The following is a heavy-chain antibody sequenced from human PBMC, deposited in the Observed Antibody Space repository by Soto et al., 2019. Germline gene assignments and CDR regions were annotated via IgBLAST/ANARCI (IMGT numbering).Heavy chain of an antibody. D-gene: IGHD1-26*01. V-gene: IGHV6-1*01. CDR1: GDSVSSNSAT. CDR2: TYHRSKWYY. Sequence: PSQTLSLTCAISGDSVSSNSATWNWIRQSPSRGLEWLGRTYHRSKWYYDYAASVQSRISINQDTSKNQFSLQLKSVTPEDSAVYYCAKVGAGQVRRTGSRDYWGKGNMVTVYS. CDR3: AKVGAGQVRRTGSRDY. J-gene: IGHJ4*02.